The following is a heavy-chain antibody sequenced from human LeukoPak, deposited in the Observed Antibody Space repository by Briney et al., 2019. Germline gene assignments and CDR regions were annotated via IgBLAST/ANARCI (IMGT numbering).Heavy chain of an antibody. CDR2: IYPGDSDT. V-gene: IGHV5-51*01. CDR3: ARTDDFWSLPNAFDI. CDR1: GYSFTSYW. Sequence: GESLKISCKGSGYSFTSYWTGWVRQMPGKGLEWMGIIYPGDSDTRYSPSFQGQVTISADKSISTAYLQWSSLKASDTAMYYCARTDDFWSLPNAFDIWGQGTMVTVSS. J-gene: IGHJ3*02. D-gene: IGHD3-3*01.